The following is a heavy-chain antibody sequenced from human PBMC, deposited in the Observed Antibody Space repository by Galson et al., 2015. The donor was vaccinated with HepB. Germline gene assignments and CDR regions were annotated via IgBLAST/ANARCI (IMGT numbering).Heavy chain of an antibody. CDR3: ARKTKTGSHGGGVDY. D-gene: IGHD1-1*01. CDR2: ISSSGASA. J-gene: IGHJ4*02. Sequence: SLRLSCAASGFIFSDYYMSWIRQAPGKGLEWVSYISSSGASAYYADSVKGRFTISRDNAKNSLYLQMNSLRAEDTAVYYCARKTKTGSHGGGVDYWGQGTLVTVSS. V-gene: IGHV3-11*04. CDR1: GFIFSDYY.